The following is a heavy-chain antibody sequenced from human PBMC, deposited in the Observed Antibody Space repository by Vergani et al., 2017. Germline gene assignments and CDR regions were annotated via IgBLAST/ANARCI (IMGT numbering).Heavy chain of an antibody. CDR1: GFTFSTYA. J-gene: IGHJ4*02. Sequence: EVQLLESGGGLVQPGGSLRLSCAASGFTFSTYAMTWVRQAPGKGLEWVSTISSDGRSKYYADSVKGRFTISRENSKNTLSLQMNRLRAEDTAIYYCAEPQRTSADCGGVFDYWGQGILVTVSS. V-gene: IGHV3-23*01. D-gene: IGHD2-21*01. CDR2: ISSDGRSK. CDR3: AEPQRTSADCGGVFDY.